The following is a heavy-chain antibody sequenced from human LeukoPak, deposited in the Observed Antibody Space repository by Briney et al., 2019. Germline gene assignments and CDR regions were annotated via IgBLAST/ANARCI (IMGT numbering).Heavy chain of an antibody. CDR2: VDTAGSI. Sequence: SETLSLTCTVSGGPIGTYDWGWIRQSPGKGLEWIWYVDTAGSIYYNPSLYSRVTMSEDTSRKRFSVKLDSVTAAGTAIYYCASGPWELDYWGQGTLVTVSS. D-gene: IGHD1-26*01. J-gene: IGHJ4*02. CDR3: ASGPWELDY. CDR1: GGPIGTYD. V-gene: IGHV4-4*08.